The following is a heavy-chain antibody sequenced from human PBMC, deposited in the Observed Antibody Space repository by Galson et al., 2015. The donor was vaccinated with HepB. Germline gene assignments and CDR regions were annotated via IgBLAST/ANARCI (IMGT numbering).Heavy chain of an antibody. D-gene: IGHD1-1*01. CDR1: GYAFTAYT. Sequence: SVKVSCKASGYAFTAYTMHWVRQAPGQRLEWMGWINTVNGNTEYSPKIQGRVTLTRDTSATTAYMELSSLRSEDTAVYYCARSRHWRDLDYWGQGALVTVSS. J-gene: IGHJ4*02. V-gene: IGHV1-3*04. CDR2: INTVNGNT. CDR3: ARSRHWRDLDY.